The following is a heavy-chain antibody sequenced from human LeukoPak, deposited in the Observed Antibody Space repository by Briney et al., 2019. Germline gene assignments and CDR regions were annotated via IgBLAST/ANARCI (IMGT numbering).Heavy chain of an antibody. D-gene: IGHD1-20*01. CDR2: ISSSSSYI. CDR3: ARAHNWKYGTFDY. Sequence: PGGSLRLSCAASGFTFSSYSMNWVRQAPGKGLERASCISSSSSYIYNADSVKGRFTISRDNAKNSLCLQMNSLRVEDTAVYYCARAHNWKYGTFDYWGQGTLVTVSS. J-gene: IGHJ4*02. CDR1: GFTFSSYS. V-gene: IGHV3-21*01.